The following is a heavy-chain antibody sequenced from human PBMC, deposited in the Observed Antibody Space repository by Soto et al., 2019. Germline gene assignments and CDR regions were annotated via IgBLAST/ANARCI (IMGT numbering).Heavy chain of an antibody. Sequence: ASVKVSCKASGYTFTSYAMHWVRQAPGQRLEWMGWINAGNGNTKYSQKFQGRVTITRDTSASTAYMELSSLRSEETAVYYCARTSGLRGAPGSWGQGTLVTVSS. V-gene: IGHV1-3*01. CDR3: ARTSGLRGAPGS. CDR2: INAGNGNT. D-gene: IGHD1-26*01. CDR1: GYTFTSYA. J-gene: IGHJ5*02.